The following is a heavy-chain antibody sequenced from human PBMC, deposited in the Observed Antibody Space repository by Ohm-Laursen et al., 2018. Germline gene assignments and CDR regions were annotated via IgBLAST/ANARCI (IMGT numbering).Heavy chain of an antibody. D-gene: IGHD4-23*01. CDR3: ARRMEDYGGNSYYYYSMDV. CDR2: INYSGNT. Sequence: GTLSLTCTVSGGAISNYYWSWIRQPPGKGLEWIGHINYSGNTNYNPSLKSRVTISVDTSKNQFSLKLSSVTAADTAVYYCARRMEDYGGNSYYYYSMDVWGQGTTVTVSS. V-gene: IGHV4-59*08. J-gene: IGHJ6*02. CDR1: GGAISNYY.